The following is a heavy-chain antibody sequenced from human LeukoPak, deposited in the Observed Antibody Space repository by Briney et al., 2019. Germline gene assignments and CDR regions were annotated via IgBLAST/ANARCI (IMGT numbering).Heavy chain of an antibody. J-gene: IGHJ4*02. CDR2: IIPILGIA. CDR3: ARAGRDGYNYGWDYFDY. V-gene: IGHV1-69*04. D-gene: IGHD5-24*01. CDR1: GGTFSSYA. Sequence: GSSVKVSCKASGGTFSSYAISWVRQAPGQGLEWMGRIIPILGIANYAQKFQGGVTITADKSTSTAYMELSSLRSEDTAVYYCARAGRDGYNYGWDYFDYWGQGTLVTVSS.